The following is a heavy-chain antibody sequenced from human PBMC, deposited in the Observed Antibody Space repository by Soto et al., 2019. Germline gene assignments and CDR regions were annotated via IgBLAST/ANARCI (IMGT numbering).Heavy chain of an antibody. Sequence: ESGGGVVQPGASLRLSCVGSGFTFRSYVIHWVRQAPGKGLEWVALTSYDGSNKYYDDSVKGRFTISRDNSRNTVDLHMDSLRLEDTALYYCARWGTTGGLDVWGQRTLVSVSS. J-gene: IGHJ4*02. V-gene: IGHV3-30*19. CDR2: TSYDGSNK. CDR3: ARWGTTGGLDV. D-gene: IGHD3-16*01. CDR1: GFTFRSYV.